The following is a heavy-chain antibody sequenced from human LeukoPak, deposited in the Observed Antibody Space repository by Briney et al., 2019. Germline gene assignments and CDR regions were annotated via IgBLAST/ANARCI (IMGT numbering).Heavy chain of an antibody. V-gene: IGHV4-34*01. CDR3: ARDARGSYDFWSGYQYYYYGMDV. Sequence: SETLSLTCAVYGGSFSGYYWSWIRQPPGKGLEWIGEINHSGSTNYNPSLKSRVTISVDTSKNQFSLKLSSVTAADTAVYYCARDARGSYDFWSGYQYYYYGMDVWGQGTTVTVSS. J-gene: IGHJ6*02. D-gene: IGHD3-3*01. CDR2: INHSGST. CDR1: GGSFSGYY.